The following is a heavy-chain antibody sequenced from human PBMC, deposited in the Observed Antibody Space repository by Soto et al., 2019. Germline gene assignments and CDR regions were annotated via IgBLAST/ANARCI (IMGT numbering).Heavy chain of an antibody. V-gene: IGHV3-7*01. CDR2: IKQDGSEK. Sequence: PGGSLRLSCAASGFTFSSYWMSWVRQAPGKGLEWVANIKQDGSEKYYVDSVKGRFTISRDTSKNMLYLQMNSLGAEDTAVYYCARDLNYWSLLIDHWGQGTLVTVSS. J-gene: IGHJ4*02. D-gene: IGHD2-8*02. CDR1: GFTFSSYW. CDR3: ARDLNYWSLLIDH.